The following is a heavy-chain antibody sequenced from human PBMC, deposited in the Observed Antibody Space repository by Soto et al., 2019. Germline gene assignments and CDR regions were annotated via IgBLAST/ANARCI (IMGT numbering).Heavy chain of an antibody. Sequence: PSETLSLTCSVSGGSINSYWWSWIRQPAGKGLEWIGRVYSTGTTDYNPSLTSRATMSVETSKNQASLKLTSVTAADTAVYYCARDIGSYAYGEGYWGQGIQVTV. CDR3: ARDIGSYAYGEGY. CDR1: GGSINSYW. V-gene: IGHV4-4*07. J-gene: IGHJ4*02. CDR2: VYSTGTT. D-gene: IGHD3-10*01.